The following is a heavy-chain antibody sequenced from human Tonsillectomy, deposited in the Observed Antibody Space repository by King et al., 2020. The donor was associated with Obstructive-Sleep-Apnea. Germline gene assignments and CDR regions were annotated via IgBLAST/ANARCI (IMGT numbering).Heavy chain of an antibody. CDR3: ARGAETFDY. J-gene: IGHJ4*02. Sequence: QLVQSGAEVKKPGASVKVSCKASGYTFTGYYIHWVRQAPGQGLEWMAIIDASGGSTDYAQKFQGRVTLTRDTSTSTVYMDLSSLRSEDTAVYYCARGAETFDYWDQGTLVTVAS. CDR1: GYTFTGYY. V-gene: IGHV1-46*01. D-gene: IGHD1-14*01. CDR2: IDASGGST.